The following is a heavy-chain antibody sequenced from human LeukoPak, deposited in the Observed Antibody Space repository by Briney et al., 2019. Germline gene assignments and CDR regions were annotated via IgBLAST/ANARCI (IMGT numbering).Heavy chain of an antibody. J-gene: IGHJ4*02. D-gene: IGHD2-2*01. CDR3: ARHRCSSTSCYADSGTFDY. CDR2: IYYSGST. V-gene: IGHV4-59*08. CDR1: GGSISSYY. Sequence: KSSETLSPTCTVSGGSISSYYWSWIRQPPGKGLEWIGYIYYSGSTNYNPSLKSRVTISVDTSKNQFSLKLSSVTAADTAVYYCARHRCSSTSCYADSGTFDYWGQGTLVTVSS.